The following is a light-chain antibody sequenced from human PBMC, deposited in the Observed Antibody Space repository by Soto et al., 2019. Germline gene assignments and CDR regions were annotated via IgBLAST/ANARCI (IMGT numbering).Light chain of an antibody. J-gene: IGLJ3*02. Sequence: QPVLTQSPSASASLGASVKLTCTLSRGHSSYAIAWYQQQPEKGPRYLMRLNSDGSHSKGDGIPDRFSGSSSGAERYLTISSLQSEDEADYYCQTWGTGIRVFGGGTKLTVL. CDR1: RGHSSYA. CDR2: LNSDGSH. V-gene: IGLV4-69*01. CDR3: QTWGTGIRV.